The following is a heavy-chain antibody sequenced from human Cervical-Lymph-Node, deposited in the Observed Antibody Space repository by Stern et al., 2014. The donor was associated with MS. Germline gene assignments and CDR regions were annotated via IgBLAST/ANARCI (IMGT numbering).Heavy chain of an antibody. V-gene: IGHV1-69*09. J-gene: IGHJ6*02. CDR1: GGTFSNYA. CDR2: IIPFLGIV. Sequence: VQLVESGGEVKKPGSSVKVSCKASGGTFSNYAISWVRQAPGQGLEWMGRIIPFLGIVNYAQRFQGRVAITADKSTSTAHMDLSSLRSEDTAVYYCATDPHGANSLNCSDYAMDVWGQGTTVTVSS. D-gene: IGHD4-23*01. CDR3: ATDPHGANSLNCSDYAMDV.